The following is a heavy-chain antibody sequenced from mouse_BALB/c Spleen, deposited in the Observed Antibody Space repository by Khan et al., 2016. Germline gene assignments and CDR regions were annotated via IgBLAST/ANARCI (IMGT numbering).Heavy chain of an antibody. J-gene: IGHJ4*01. D-gene: IGHD1-1*01. CDR1: GYSFTGYN. CDR3: ARRADYYGSSYGHYAMDY. Sequence: VQLQQSGPELEKPGASVKISCKASGYSFTGYNMNWVKQSNGKSLEWIGNIDPYYGGTSYNQKFKGKATLTVDKSSSTAYMQLKSLTSEDSAVYYGARRADYYGSSYGHYAMDYWGQGTSVTVSS. V-gene: IGHV1-39*01. CDR2: IDPYYGGT.